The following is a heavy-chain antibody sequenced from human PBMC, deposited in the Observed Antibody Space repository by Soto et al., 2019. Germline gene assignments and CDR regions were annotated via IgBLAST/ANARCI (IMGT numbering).Heavy chain of an antibody. J-gene: IGHJ6*02. CDR3: AREGSSSMSYYYGMDV. Sequence: ASVKVSCKASGYTFTSYGISWVRQAPGQGLEWMGWISAYNGNTNYAQKLQGRVNMTTDTSTSTAYMELRSLRSDDTAVYSCAREGSSSMSYYYGMDVWGQGTTVTVSS. D-gene: IGHD6-13*01. CDR2: ISAYNGNT. V-gene: IGHV1-18*04. CDR1: GYTFTSYG.